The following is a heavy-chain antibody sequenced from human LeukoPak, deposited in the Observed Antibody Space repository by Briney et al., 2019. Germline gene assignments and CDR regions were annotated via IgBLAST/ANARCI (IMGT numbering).Heavy chain of an antibody. Sequence: GGSLRLSCAASGFTFNNYAMHWVRQAPGKGLEWVAVISYAESNKYYADSVKGRFTISRDNSKNTLYLQMNSPRAEDTAVYYCARDRYYYGSGSYSTVSYWGQGTLVTVSS. V-gene: IGHV3-30*04. CDR1: GFTFNNYA. CDR2: ISYAESNK. CDR3: ARDRYYYGSGSYSTVSY. D-gene: IGHD3-10*01. J-gene: IGHJ4*02.